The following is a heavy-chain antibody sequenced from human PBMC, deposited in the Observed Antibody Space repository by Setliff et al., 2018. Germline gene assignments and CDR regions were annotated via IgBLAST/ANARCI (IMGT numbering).Heavy chain of an antibody. Sequence: GESLTISCQGSGYSFTTYWIGWVRQMPGKGLEWMGIIYPGDSDARYSPSFQGQVTISADKAITTAYLQWSSLKASDTAMYYCARQIGSSLSHFYYYFDYWGQGTLVTVSS. CDR2: IYPGDSDA. CDR1: GYSFTTYW. V-gene: IGHV5-51*01. J-gene: IGHJ4*02. CDR3: ARQIGSSLSHFYYYFDY. D-gene: IGHD1-26*01.